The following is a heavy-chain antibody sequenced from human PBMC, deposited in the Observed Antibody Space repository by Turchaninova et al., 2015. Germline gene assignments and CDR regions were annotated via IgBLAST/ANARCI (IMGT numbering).Heavy chain of an antibody. CDR2: IDPSDSYT. Sequence: EVQLVQSGAGVKEPDVSLRFSLNGSGISFTRYWCNWVRQMPGKGLEWMRSIDPSDSYTNYSPSFHGHVTISADKSISTAYLQWSSLKASDTAMYYCARQYYYDSSGYYLGAWGQGTLVSVSS. V-gene: IGHV5-10-1*03. D-gene: IGHD3-22*01. CDR3: ARQYYYDSSGYYLGA. J-gene: IGHJ5*02. CDR1: GISFTRYW.